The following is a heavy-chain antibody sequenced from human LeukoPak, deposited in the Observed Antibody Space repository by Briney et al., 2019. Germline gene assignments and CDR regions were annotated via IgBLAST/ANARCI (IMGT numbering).Heavy chain of an antibody. J-gene: IGHJ6*03. CDR1: GGSFSGYY. Sequence: PSETLSLTCAVYGGSFSGYYWSWIRQPPGKGLEWIGEINHSGSTNYNPSLKSRVSISVDTSKNQFSLKLSSVTAADTAVYYCAKAWNYYYMDVWGEGTTVTVSS. CDR2: INHSGST. V-gene: IGHV4-34*01. CDR3: AKAWNYYYMDV.